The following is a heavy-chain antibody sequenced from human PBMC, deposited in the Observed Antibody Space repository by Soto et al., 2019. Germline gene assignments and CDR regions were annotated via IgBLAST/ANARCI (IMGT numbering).Heavy chain of an antibody. J-gene: IGHJ6*02. D-gene: IGHD3-3*01. CDR1: GYNIINHW. V-gene: IGHV5-10-1*01. CDR3: ARLCGARFALEF. Sequence: PGESQKLSCKGSGYNIINHWISWVRQMPGKGLEWIGGIDPSDSSTNYSPAFDRHATTSADKSITTAYLQCSSRTASASVVYYCARLCGARFALEFWGQGTTVTGSS. CDR2: IDPSDSST.